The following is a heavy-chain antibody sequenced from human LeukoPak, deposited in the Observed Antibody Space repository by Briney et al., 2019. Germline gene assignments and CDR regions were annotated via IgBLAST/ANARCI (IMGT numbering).Heavy chain of an antibody. J-gene: IGHJ6*02. CDR3: ARLSKQDVGAVAVDYYGMDV. Sequence: ASVKVSCKASGYTFTSYYMHWVRQAPGQGLEWMGIINPSGGSTSYARKFQGRVTMTRDTSTSTVYMELSSLRSEDTAVYYCARLSKQDVGAVAVDYYGMDVWGQGTTVTVSS. V-gene: IGHV1-46*01. CDR1: GYTFTSYY. CDR2: INPSGGST. D-gene: IGHD6-19*01.